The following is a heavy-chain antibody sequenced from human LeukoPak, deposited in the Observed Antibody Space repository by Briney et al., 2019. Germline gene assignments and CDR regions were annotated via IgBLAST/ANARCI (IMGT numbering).Heavy chain of an antibody. D-gene: IGHD3-10*01. J-gene: IGHJ5*02. V-gene: IGHV3-23*01. CDR1: GFTFGRYA. CDR3: AKDRFGSGSPNWFGP. Sequence: PGGSLRLSCAGSGFTFGRYAMSWIRQVPGKGLEWVSAISGSSGDIFYTDSVKGRFIISRDNSKNTLYLQMNSLRAGDTAVYYCAKDRFGSGSPNWFGPWGQGTLVTVSS. CDR2: ISGSSGDI.